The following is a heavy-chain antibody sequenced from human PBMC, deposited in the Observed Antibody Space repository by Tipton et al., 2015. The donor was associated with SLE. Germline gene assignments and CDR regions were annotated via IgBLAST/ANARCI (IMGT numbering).Heavy chain of an antibody. D-gene: IGHD6-13*01. CDR3: ARGWYSRNWEWWFDP. V-gene: IGHV4-61*01. J-gene: IGHJ5*02. Sequence: TLSLTCSVSGASISSGSHYWSWIRQPPGKGLEWIGYMYHSGSTKYNPSLKSRVTISLDTSKNQVSLKLTSVTAADTAVYYCARGWYSRNWEWWFDPWGQGTLVTVSS. CDR1: GASISSGSHY. CDR2: MYHSGST.